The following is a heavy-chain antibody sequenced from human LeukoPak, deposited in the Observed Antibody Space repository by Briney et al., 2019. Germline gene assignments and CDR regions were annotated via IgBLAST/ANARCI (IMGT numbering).Heavy chain of an antibody. Sequence: PGGSLRLSCAASGFTFSSYSMNWVRQAPGKGLEWVSYISSSSSTIYYADSVKGRFTISRDSAKNSLYLQMNSLRAEDTAVYYCAREAPLFVAELRGAIDYWGQGTLVTVSS. D-gene: IGHD2-15*01. CDR1: GFTFSSYS. J-gene: IGHJ4*02. CDR2: ISSSSSTI. V-gene: IGHV3-48*01. CDR3: AREAPLFVAELRGAIDY.